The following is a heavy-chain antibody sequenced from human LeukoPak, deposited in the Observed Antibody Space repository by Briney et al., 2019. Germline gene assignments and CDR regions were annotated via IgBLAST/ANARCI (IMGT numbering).Heavy chain of an antibody. J-gene: IGHJ4*02. CDR1: GFTFSSYA. CDR2: ISYDGSNK. Sequence: PGRSLRLSCAASGFTFSSYAMHWVRQAPGKGLEWVAVISYDGSNKYYADSVKGRFTISRDNSKNTLYLQMNSLRAEDTAVYYCARDPSGSGFAFDSWGQGALVTVSS. D-gene: IGHD1-1*01. CDR3: ARDPSGSGFAFDS. V-gene: IGHV3-30*04.